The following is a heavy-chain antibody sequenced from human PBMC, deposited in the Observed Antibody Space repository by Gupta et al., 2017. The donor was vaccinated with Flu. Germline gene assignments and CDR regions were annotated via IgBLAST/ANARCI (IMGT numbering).Heavy chain of an antibody. J-gene: IGHJ4*02. CDR3: ARLPYPAGASVSNFFDS. Sequence: QLQPQVSGPGLVKPSETLSLTCTVPGASLSSGNYYWGWVRQPPRNGLAWIGNIFYRGDTFYNPSLKSQVTISVDTSKNQFFLKVHSVTATDTAVYFCARLPYPAGASVSNFFDSWGQGTLVTVSS. CDR1: GASLSSGNYY. CDR2: IFYRGDT. V-gene: IGHV4-39*01. D-gene: IGHD1-26*01.